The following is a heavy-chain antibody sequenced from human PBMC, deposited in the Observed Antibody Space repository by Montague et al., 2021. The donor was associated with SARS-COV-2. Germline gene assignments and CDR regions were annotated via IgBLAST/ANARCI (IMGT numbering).Heavy chain of an antibody. CDR3: ARGVLRYFDWTSPFDY. Sequence: TLSLTCSVSGGSISTGNYYWSWIRQPAGKRLEWIGDIYTSGRTNYNPSVQSRVTISVDTSKNQFSLKLSSVTAADTAVYYCARGVLRYFDWTSPFDYWGQGTLVTVSS. D-gene: IGHD3-9*01. J-gene: IGHJ4*02. CDR2: IYTSGRT. CDR1: GGSISTGNYY. V-gene: IGHV4-61*09.